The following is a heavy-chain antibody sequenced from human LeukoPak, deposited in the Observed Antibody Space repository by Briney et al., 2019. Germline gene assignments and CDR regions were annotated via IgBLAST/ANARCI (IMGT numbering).Heavy chain of an antibody. CDR1: GYTFTSYY. D-gene: IGHD6-19*01. CDR3: AREDSGWYYFDY. V-gene: IGHV1-46*01. J-gene: IGHJ4*02. Sequence: ASVKVSCKASGYTFTSYYMHWVRQAPGQGLEWMGIINPSGGSTSYAQKFQGRVTMTRDMSTSTVYMELSSLRSEDTAVYYCAREDSGWYYFDYWGQGTLDTVSS. CDR2: INPSGGST.